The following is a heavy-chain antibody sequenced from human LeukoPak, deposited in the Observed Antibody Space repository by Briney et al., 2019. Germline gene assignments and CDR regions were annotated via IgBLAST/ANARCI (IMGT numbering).Heavy chain of an antibody. V-gene: IGHV1-2*06. J-gene: IGHJ4*02. CDR1: GYTFTAYY. CDR3: ARDLASTPYWELDY. CDR2: IDPNSGDT. Sequence: ASVKVSCKASGYTFTAYYIHWVRQAPGQGRDWMGRIDPNSGDTNYAQEFQGRVTMTRDTSITTAQMELSRLKSDDTALYYCARDLASTPYWELDYWGQGTLLTVSS. D-gene: IGHD1-26*01.